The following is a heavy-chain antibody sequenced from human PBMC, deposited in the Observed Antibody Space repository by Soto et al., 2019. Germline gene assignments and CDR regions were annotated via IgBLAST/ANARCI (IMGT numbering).Heavy chain of an antibody. J-gene: IGHJ4*02. Sequence: SETLSLTCAVYGGSFSGYYWSWIRQPPGKGLEWIGEINHSGSTNYNPSLKSRVTISVDTSKNQFSLKLSSVTAADTAVYYCVRGGYYGSGTYYNWPLDYWGQGTLVTVPS. V-gene: IGHV4-34*01. CDR2: INHSGST. CDR3: VRGGYYGSGTYYNWPLDY. D-gene: IGHD3-10*01. CDR1: GGSFSGYY.